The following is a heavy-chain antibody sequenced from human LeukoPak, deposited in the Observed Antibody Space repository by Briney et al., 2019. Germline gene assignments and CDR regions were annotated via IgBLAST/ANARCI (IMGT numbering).Heavy chain of an antibody. V-gene: IGHV4-34*01. Sequence: PSETLSLTCAVYGGSFSAYYWSWIRQPPGKGLEWIGEINDSGSTNYNPSLKSRVTISVDPSKKRFSLKLSSVTAADTAVYYCARGSVFDYWGQGTLVTVPS. CDR2: INDSGST. CDR3: ARGSVFDY. CDR1: GGSFSAYY. J-gene: IGHJ4*02.